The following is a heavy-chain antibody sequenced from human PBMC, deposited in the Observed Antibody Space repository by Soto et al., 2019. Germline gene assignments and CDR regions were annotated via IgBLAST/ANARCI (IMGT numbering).Heavy chain of an antibody. CDR3: ARLPDSGYGVPAY. D-gene: IGHD5-12*01. V-gene: IGHV4-59*08. Sequence: QVQLQESGPGLVKPSETLSLTCTVSGGSISSYYWSWLRQPPGQGLAWIGYIYYSGSTNNNPSLKSRVTISVDTSKNQFSLKLISVTAADTDVYYCARLPDSGYGVPAYWCQETLITVSS. J-gene: IGHJ4*02. CDR1: GGSISSYY. CDR2: IYYSGST.